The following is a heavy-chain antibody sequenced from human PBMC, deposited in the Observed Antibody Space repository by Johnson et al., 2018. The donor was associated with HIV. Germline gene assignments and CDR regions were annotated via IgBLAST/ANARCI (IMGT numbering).Heavy chain of an antibody. CDR2: IYSGGNT. J-gene: IGHJ3*02. CDR3: SSDDGGTKDAFDI. CDR1: GFIVSSKY. Sequence: VQLVESGGGLIQPGGSLRLSCAASGFIVSSKYMSWVRQAPGKGLEWVSVIYSGGNTYYADSVKGRFTISRDNSRNRLYLQMSSLRADETAVYYCSSDDGGTKDAFDIWGQGTMVTVSS. V-gene: IGHV3-53*01. D-gene: IGHD3-16*01.